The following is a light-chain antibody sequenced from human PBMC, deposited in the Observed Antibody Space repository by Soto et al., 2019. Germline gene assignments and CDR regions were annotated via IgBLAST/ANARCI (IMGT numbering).Light chain of an antibody. V-gene: IGKV3-20*01. CDR1: QSVSSNY. J-gene: IGKJ3*01. CDR2: DAS. CDR3: PRYGSSRFP. Sequence: EIVLTQSPGTLSLSPGERATLSCRASQSVSSNYLAWYQQRPGQAPRLLIYDASSRATGIPDRFSGSGSGTDFTLTISRLEPEDFAVYYCPRYGSSRFPFGPGTRVDIK.